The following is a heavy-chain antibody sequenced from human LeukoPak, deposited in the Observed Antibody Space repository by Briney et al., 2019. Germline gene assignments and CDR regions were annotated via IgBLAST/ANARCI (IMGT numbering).Heavy chain of an antibody. D-gene: IGHD2-2*01. J-gene: IGHJ4*02. Sequence: GGSLRLSCATSGFTFNNYGIHWVRQAPGKGLEWVAFIRYDGSNKYYADSVKGRFTISRDNSKNTLYLQMNSLRAEDTAVYYCAKEGALVVPAAMVYYFDYWGQGALVTVSS. CDR3: AKEGALVVPAAMVYYFDY. V-gene: IGHV3-30*02. CDR2: IRYDGSNK. CDR1: GFTFNNYG.